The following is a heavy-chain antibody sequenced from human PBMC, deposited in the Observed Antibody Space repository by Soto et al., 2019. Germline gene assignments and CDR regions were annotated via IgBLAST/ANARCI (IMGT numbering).Heavy chain of an antibody. J-gene: IGHJ6*02. V-gene: IGHV1-69*02. D-gene: IGHD3-22*01. Sequence: GASVKVSCRASGGTFSSYTISWVRQAPGQGLEWMGRIIPILGIANYAQKFQGRVTITADKSTSTAYMELSSLRSEDTAVYYCASPNGNYYDSSGSLYYYYGMDVWGQGTTVTVS. CDR2: IIPILGIA. CDR1: GGTFSSYT. CDR3: ASPNGNYYDSSGSLYYYYGMDV.